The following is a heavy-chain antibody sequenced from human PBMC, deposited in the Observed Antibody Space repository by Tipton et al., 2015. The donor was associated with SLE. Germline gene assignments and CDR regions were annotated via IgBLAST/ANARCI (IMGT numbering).Heavy chain of an antibody. Sequence: TLSLTCAVYGGSFSGYYWSWIRQPPGKGLEWIGEINHSGSTNYNPSLKSRVTISVDTSKNQFSLKLSFVTAADTAVYYCARSRYSGSPDAFDIWGQGTMVTVSS. CDR3: ARSRYSGSPDAFDI. V-gene: IGHV4-34*01. D-gene: IGHD1-26*01. J-gene: IGHJ3*02. CDR2: INHSGST. CDR1: GGSFSGYY.